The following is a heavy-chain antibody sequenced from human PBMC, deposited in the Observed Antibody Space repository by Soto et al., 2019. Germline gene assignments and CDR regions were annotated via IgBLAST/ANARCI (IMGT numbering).Heavy chain of an antibody. CDR3: ARRRDYGDSYYYYYGMDV. CDR1: GGSFSGYY. Sequence: SETLSLTCAVYGGSFSGYYWSWIRQPPGKGLEWIGEINHSGSTNYNPSLKSRVTISVDTSKNQFSLKLSSVTAADTAVYYCARRRDYGDSYYYYYGMDVWGQGTTVTVSS. D-gene: IGHD4-17*01. V-gene: IGHV4-34*01. J-gene: IGHJ6*02. CDR2: INHSGST.